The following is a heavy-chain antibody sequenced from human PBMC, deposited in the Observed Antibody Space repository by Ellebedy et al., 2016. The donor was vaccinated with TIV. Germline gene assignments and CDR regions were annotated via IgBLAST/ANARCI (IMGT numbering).Heavy chain of an antibody. CDR3: ATKDRLNYYNSNGHYYDY. CDR2: IYPDDSDT. V-gene: IGHV5-51*01. J-gene: IGHJ4*02. D-gene: IGHD3-22*01. CDR1: GYKFSFYW. Sequence: ASVKVSCXASGYKFSFYWIAWVRQMPGKGLEYMGIIYPDDSDTRYSPSFQGQVTISVDKSINTAYLQWPSLKASDTAMYYCATKDRLNYYNSNGHYYDYWGQGTLVTVSS.